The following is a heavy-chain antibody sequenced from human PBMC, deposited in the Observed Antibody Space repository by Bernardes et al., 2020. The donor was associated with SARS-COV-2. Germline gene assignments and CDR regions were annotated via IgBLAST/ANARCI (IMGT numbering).Heavy chain of an antibody. D-gene: IGHD4-4*01. CDR2: IWHDGSRE. CDR1: GFTFRDYT. J-gene: IGHJ6*02. V-gene: IGHV3-33*06. CDR3: AKDYSVIGQAVYYCGLDV. Sequence: GGSLRLSCAASGFTFRDYTMHWVRQAPGKGLEWVAVIWHDGSREYYVDSVKGRFAISRDNSKNTLYLQMNSLRAEDTAVYYCAKDYSVIGQAVYYCGLDVWGQGTTVTVSS.